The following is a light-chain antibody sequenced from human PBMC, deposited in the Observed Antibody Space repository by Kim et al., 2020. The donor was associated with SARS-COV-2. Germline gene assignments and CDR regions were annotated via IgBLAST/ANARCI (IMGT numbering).Light chain of an antibody. V-gene: IGLV2-14*03. J-gene: IGLJ3*02. CDR3: SSFTTRSTLV. CDR2: DVN. CDR1: SSNIGSYNY. Sequence: QSALTQPASVSGSPGQSISISCTGTSSNIGSYNYVSWHQQHPGKAPKLMIYDVNKRPSGISSRFSGSMSGSTASLTISGLQAEDEADYYCSSFTTRSTLVFGGGTKVTVL.